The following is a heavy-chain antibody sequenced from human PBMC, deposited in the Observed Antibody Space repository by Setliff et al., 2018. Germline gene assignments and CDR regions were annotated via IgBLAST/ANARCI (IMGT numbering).Heavy chain of an antibody. J-gene: IGHJ6*03. CDR3: ATLSFYYYYMDV. Sequence: GASVKVSCKASGYIFTSYGFSWVRQAPGQGLEWMGWIRVHNGDTKFAQRFQGRITMTADTSTKTAFMELTSLRSDDTAVYYCATLSFYYYYMDVWGKGTSVTVSS. D-gene: IGHD3-10*01. V-gene: IGHV1-18*01. CDR2: IRVHNGDT. CDR1: GYIFTSYG.